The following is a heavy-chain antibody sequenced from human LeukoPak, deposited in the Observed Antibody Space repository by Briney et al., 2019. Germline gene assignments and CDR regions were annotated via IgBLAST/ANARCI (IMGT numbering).Heavy chain of an antibody. Sequence: ASVKVSCKASGYTFTGYYMHWVRQAPGQGLEWMGWINPNSGGTNYAQKFQGRVTMTRDTSISTAYMELSRLRSDDTAVYYCARSIAVAGTWWFDPWGQGTLVTVSS. CDR1: GYTFTGYY. D-gene: IGHD6-19*01. V-gene: IGHV1-2*02. CDR3: ARSIAVAGTWWFDP. J-gene: IGHJ5*02. CDR2: INPNSGGT.